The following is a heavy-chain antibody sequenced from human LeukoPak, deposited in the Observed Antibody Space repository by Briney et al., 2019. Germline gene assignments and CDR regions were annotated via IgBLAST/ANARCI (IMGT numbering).Heavy chain of an antibody. V-gene: IGHV4-31*03. CDR2: IYYSGST. CDR1: GDSISSSNYY. CDR3: ARGSLSNSWYFDY. J-gene: IGHJ4*02. Sequence: PSETLSLTCTVSGDSISSSNYYWSWIRQPPGKGLEWIGYIYYSGSTYYNPSLKSRVTTLVDTSKNQFSLKLSSVTAADTAVYYCARGSLSNSWYFDYWGQGTLVIVSS. D-gene: IGHD6-13*01.